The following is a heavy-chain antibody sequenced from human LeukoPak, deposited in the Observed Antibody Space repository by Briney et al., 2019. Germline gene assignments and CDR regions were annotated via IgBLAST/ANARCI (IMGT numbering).Heavy chain of an antibody. CDR3: ATSGYSSSCPDY. Sequence: SETLSLTCTVSGGAISSYYWSCIRQPAGKGLEWIGRIYTSGSTNYNPSLKSRVTMSVDTSKNQFSLKLSSVTAADTAVYYCATSGYSSSCPDYWGQGTLVTVSS. D-gene: IGHD6-13*01. V-gene: IGHV4-4*07. CDR2: IYTSGST. J-gene: IGHJ4*02. CDR1: GGAISSYY.